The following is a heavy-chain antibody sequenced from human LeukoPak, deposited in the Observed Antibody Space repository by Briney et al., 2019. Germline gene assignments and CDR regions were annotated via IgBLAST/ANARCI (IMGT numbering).Heavy chain of an antibody. V-gene: IGHV3-23*01. CDR1: GFTFSTYS. D-gene: IGHD3-10*01. CDR2: ISPRGEIT. CDR3: AKDDGWLHYYH. J-gene: IGHJ4*02. Sequence: GGSLRLSCAASGFTFSTYSMNWVRQTPGKGLEWVSGISPRGEITYYADSVKGRFTISRDNSRNTVSLQMRSLRVEDTATYYCAKDDGWLHYYHWGQGILVTVSS.